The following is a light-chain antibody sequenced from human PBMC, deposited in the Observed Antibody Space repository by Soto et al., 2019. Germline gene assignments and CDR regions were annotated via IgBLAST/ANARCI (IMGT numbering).Light chain of an antibody. CDR2: DVS. J-gene: IGLJ2*01. Sequence: QSALTQPRSVSGSPGHSVTISCTGTSSDVGGYSYVSWYQQHPGKAPKLMISDVSKRPSGVPDRFSGSKFGNTASLTISGLQAEDEADYYCSSYTSSSHVVFGGGTKLTVL. V-gene: IGLV2-11*01. CDR3: SSYTSSSHVV. CDR1: SSDVGGYSY.